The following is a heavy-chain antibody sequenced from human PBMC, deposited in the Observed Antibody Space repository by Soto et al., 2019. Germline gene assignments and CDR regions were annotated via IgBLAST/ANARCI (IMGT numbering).Heavy chain of an antibody. CDR3: ARRVGASYMDV. CDR1: GGSISSSSYY. D-gene: IGHD1-26*01. CDR2: IYYSGST. Sequence: SETLSLTCTVSGGSISSSSYYWGWIRQPPGKGLEWIGSIYYSGSTYYNPSLKSRVTISVDTSKNQFSLKLSSVTAADTAVYYCARRVGASYMDVWGKGTTVTVSS. V-gene: IGHV4-39*01. J-gene: IGHJ6*03.